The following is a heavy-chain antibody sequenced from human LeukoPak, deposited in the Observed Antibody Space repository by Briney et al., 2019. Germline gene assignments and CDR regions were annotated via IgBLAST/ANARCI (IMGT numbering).Heavy chain of an antibody. V-gene: IGHV3-7*04. Sequence: GGSLRLSCAASGFTFSSYWMSWVRQAPGKGLEWVANIKQDGSEKYYVESVKGRFTISRDNAKNSLYLQMNSLRAEDTAVYYCAGGRTYSSSLNYWGQGTLVTVSS. CDR2: IKQDGSEK. CDR1: GFTFSSYW. CDR3: AGGRTYSSSLNY. D-gene: IGHD6-13*01. J-gene: IGHJ4*02.